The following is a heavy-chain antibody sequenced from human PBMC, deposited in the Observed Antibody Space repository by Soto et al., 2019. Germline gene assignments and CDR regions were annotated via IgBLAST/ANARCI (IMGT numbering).Heavy chain of an antibody. CDR3: AKPYCSGGSCYQNPYYYYGMDV. V-gene: IGHV3-23*01. CDR2: ISGSGGST. J-gene: IGHJ6*02. Sequence: VGSLRLSCAASGFTFSSYAMSWVRQAPGKGLEWVSAISGSGGSTYYADSVKGRFTISRDNSKNTLYLQMNSLRAEDTAVYYCAKPYCSGGSCYQNPYYYYGMDVWGQGTTVTVS. D-gene: IGHD2-15*01. CDR1: GFTFSSYA.